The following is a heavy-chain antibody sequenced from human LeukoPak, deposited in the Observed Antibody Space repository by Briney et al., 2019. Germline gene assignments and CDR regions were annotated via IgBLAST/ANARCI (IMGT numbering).Heavy chain of an antibody. CDR3: ARDGAPFDY. J-gene: IGHJ4*02. CDR1: GFTFRSYW. V-gene: IGHV3-7*01. CDR2: IKQDVSEK. Sequence: GGALRLSCAASGFTFRSYWMSWVRQAPGKGLEWVANIKQDVSEKYYVGSVKGRFTISRDNARNPLYLQMDSLRADDTAVYYCARDGAPFDYWGQRTLVPVSS.